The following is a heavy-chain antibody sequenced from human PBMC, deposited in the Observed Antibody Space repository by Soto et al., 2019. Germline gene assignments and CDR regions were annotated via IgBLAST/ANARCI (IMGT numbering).Heavy chain of an antibody. CDR2: ISYDGSNK. D-gene: IGHD1-26*01. J-gene: IGHJ5*01. Sequence: GGSLRLSCSASGFTFSSYSMHWVRQAPGKGLEWLAVISYDGSNKYYADSVKGRFTISRDNSKNTLYLQMNSLRAEDTAVYYCARGCVGSRDRNWF. CDR1: GFTFSSYS. CDR3: ARGCVGSRDRNWF. V-gene: IGHV3-30-3*01.